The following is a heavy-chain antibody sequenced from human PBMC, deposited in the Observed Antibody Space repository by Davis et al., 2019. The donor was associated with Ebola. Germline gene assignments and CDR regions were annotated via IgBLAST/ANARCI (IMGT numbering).Heavy chain of an antibody. D-gene: IGHD5-18*01. CDR3: ARVRFGDTAVDY. CDR1: GFSFSSHW. Sequence: GESLKISCAASGFSFSSHWMSWVRQAPGKGLEWVANIRQDGSEKHYVDSVKGRFTISRDNAKNSLYLQMNSLRAEDTAVYYCARVRFGDTAVDYWGQGTLVTVSS. J-gene: IGHJ4*02. CDR2: IRQDGSEK. V-gene: IGHV3-7*03.